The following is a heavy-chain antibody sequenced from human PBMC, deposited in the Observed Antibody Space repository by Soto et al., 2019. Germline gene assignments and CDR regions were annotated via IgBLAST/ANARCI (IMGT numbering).Heavy chain of an antibody. J-gene: IGHJ3*01. Sequence: QIALKESGPALVKPTQTLTLTCSFSGFSLTTNGVGVGWIRQPPGKALEWLAIFFWDDDTRYSLSLKSRLTITKDASRNLVVHTMTNMAPADTGTYYCARSRAAWTNAFDVWGQGTLVSVSS. V-gene: IGHV2-5*02. D-gene: IGHD3-10*01. CDR3: ARSRAAWTNAFDV. CDR1: GFSLTTNGVG. CDR2: FFWDDDT.